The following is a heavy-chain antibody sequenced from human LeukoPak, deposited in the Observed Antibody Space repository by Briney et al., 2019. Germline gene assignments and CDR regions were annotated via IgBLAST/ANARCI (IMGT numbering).Heavy chain of an antibody. Sequence: ASVKVSCKASGYTLTELSMHWVRQAPGKGLEWMGGFDPEDGETIYAQKFQGRVTMTEDTSTDTAYMELSSLRSEDTAVYYCAILYSSSSGWPPYYWGQGTLVTVSS. CDR3: AILYSSSSGWPPYY. J-gene: IGHJ4*02. CDR2: FDPEDGET. V-gene: IGHV1-24*01. D-gene: IGHD6-19*01. CDR1: GYTLTELS.